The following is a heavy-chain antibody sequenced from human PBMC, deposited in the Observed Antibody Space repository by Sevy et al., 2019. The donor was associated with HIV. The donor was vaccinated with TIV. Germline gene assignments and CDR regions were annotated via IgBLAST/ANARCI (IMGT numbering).Heavy chain of an antibody. CDR2: IYYSGST. D-gene: IGHD3-3*01. Sequence: SETLSLTCTVSGGSISSSSYYWGWIRQPPGKGLEWIGSIYYSGSTYYNPSLKSRVTISVDTSKNQFSLKLSSVTAADTAVYYCARHLAASLNYDFWSGYYWDHYYYYGMDVWGQGTMVTVSS. CDR3: ARHLAASLNYDFWSGYYWDHYYYYGMDV. CDR1: GGSISSSSYY. J-gene: IGHJ6*02. V-gene: IGHV4-39*01.